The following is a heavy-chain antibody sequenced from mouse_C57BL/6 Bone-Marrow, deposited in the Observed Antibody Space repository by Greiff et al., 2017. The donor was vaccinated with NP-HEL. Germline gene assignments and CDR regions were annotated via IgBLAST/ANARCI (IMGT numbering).Heavy chain of an antibody. J-gene: IGHJ1*03. D-gene: IGHD1-1*01. V-gene: IGHV1-52*01. CDR2: IDPSDSET. CDR1: GYTFPSYW. CDR3: ARRDYGVSYWYFDV. Sequence: QVQLQQPGAELVRPGSSVKLSCKASGYTFPSYWMHWVEQRPIQGLEWIGNIDPSDSETHYNQKFKDKATLTVDKSSSTAYMQLSSLTSEDSAVYYCARRDYGVSYWYFDVWGTGTTVTVSS.